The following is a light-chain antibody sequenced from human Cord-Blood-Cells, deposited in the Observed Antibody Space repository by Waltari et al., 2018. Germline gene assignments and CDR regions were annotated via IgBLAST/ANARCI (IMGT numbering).Light chain of an antibody. CDR1: QSISSY. Sequence: DIQMTQSPSSLSASVGERVTITCRASQSISSYLNWYQQKPGKAPKLLIYAASRLQSGVPSRFSGSGSGTDFTLTISSLQPEDFATYYCQQSYSTPRSFGQGTKLEIK. V-gene: IGKV1-39*01. CDR3: QQSYSTPRS. CDR2: AAS. J-gene: IGKJ2*03.